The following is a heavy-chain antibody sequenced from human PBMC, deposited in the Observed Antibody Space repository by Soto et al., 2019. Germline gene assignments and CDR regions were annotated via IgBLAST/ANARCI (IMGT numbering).Heavy chain of an antibody. V-gene: IGHV4-30-4*01. CDR3: AREVIPLTTDWYFDL. CDR1: GGSISGGVGGLYY. CDR2: IYDSGST. Sequence: QLQLRESGPGLVKPSETLSLTCTVSGGSISGGVGGLYYWSWIRQPPGKGLERIGYIYDSGSTYCNPSLQSGVSISVDTSKNQFPRRVSSVTAADPAVYYCAREVIPLTTDWYFDLWCRGTLVTVSS. D-gene: IGHD4-17*01. J-gene: IGHJ2*01.